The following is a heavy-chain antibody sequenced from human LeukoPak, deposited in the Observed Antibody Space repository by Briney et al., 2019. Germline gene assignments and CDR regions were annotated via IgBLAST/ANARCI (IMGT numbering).Heavy chain of an antibody. D-gene: IGHD2-15*01. CDR2: ISSSSSYI. CDR3: AKVRGSHCSGGSCYPGELWFDP. Sequence: KPGGSLRLSCAASGFTFSSYSMNWFRQAPGKGLEWVSSISSSSSYIYYADSVKGRFTISRDNAKNSLYLQMNSLRAEDTAVYSCAKVRGSHCSGGSCYPGELWFDPWGHGTLVTVSS. V-gene: IGHV3-21*01. J-gene: IGHJ5*02. CDR1: GFTFSSYS.